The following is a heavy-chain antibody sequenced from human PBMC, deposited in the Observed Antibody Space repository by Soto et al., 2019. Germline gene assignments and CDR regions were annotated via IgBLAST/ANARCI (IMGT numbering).Heavy chain of an antibody. D-gene: IGHD1-26*01. J-gene: IGHJ3*02. CDR3: AILRGVGATYAFDI. CDR1: GYTLTELS. Sequence: QVQLVQSGAEVKKPGASVKVSCKVSGYTLTELSMHWVRQAPGKGLEWMGGFDPEDGETIYAQKFQGRVTMTADTSTDAAYMELSSLRSEDTTVYYCAILRGVGATYAFDIWGQGTMVTVSS. V-gene: IGHV1-24*01. CDR2: FDPEDGET.